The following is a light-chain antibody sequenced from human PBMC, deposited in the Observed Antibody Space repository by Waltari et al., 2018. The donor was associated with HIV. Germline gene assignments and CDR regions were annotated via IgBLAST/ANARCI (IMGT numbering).Light chain of an antibody. CDR1: QSVRNY. V-gene: IGKV3-11*01. J-gene: IGKJ5*01. CDR3: QQRSNWIT. CDR2: DAS. Sequence: ENVLTQSPATLSLSPGERATLSCRASQSVRNYLAWFQQKPGQPPRLLIYDASNRATGVPDRFSGSGSGTDFTLTISNLEPEDLAVYYCQQRSNWITFGQGTRLEIK.